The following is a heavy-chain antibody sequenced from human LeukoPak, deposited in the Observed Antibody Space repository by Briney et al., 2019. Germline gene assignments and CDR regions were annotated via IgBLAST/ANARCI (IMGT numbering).Heavy chain of an antibody. Sequence: PSETLSLTCTVSSGSISSYHWSWIRHPPGKGLEWIGYIYYSGSTNYNPSLKSRVTISVDTPKSQCSVKLSSVTAADTAVYYCARENVGVYNFEYWGQGTLVTVST. J-gene: IGHJ4*02. CDR3: ARENVGVYNFEY. CDR1: SGSISSYH. V-gene: IGHV4-59*01. D-gene: IGHD5/OR15-5a*01. CDR2: IYYSGST.